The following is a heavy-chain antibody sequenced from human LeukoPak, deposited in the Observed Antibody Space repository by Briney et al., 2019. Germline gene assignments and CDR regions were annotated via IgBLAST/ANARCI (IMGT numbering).Heavy chain of an antibody. Sequence: ASVKVSCKASGCTFTGYYMHWVRQAPGQGREWMGRINPNSGGTNYAQKFQGRVTMTRDTSISTAYMELSRLRSDDTAVYYCARDSGRFGEEYYYYYYYMDVWGKGTTVTVSS. CDR3: ARDSGRFGEEYYYYYYYMDV. CDR1: GCTFTGYY. J-gene: IGHJ6*03. D-gene: IGHD3-10*01. CDR2: INPNSGGT. V-gene: IGHV1-2*06.